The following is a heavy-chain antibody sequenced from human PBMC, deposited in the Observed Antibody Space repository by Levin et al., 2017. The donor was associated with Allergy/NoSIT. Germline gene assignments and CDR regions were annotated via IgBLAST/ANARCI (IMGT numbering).Heavy chain of an antibody. V-gene: IGHV4-59*01. Sequence: PSETLSLTCTVSGGSISSYYWSWIRQPPGKGLEWIGYIYYSGSTNYNPSLKSRVTISVDTSKNQFSLKLSSVTAADTAVYYCARDGERPDAFDIWGQGTMVTVSS. CDR3: ARDGERPDAFDI. CDR2: IYYSGST. CDR1: GGSISSYY. D-gene: IGHD1-26*01. J-gene: IGHJ3*02.